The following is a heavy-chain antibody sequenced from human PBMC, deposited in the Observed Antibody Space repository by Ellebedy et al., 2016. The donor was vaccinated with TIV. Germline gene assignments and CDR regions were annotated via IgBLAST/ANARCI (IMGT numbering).Heavy chain of an antibody. J-gene: IGHJ4*02. V-gene: IGHV3-53*04. CDR2: GGYT. D-gene: IGHD3-10*01. Sequence: PGGSLRLSCTASGFIVSTNHMSWVRQAPGKGLEWVGGYTNYADSVKGRFTISTHNSRNTLYLQMTNLRTEDTAVYYCPKGSSPFGDKSERIYSFQYWGQGTLVTVSS. CDR3: PKGSSPFGDKSERIYSFQY. CDR1: GFIVSTNH.